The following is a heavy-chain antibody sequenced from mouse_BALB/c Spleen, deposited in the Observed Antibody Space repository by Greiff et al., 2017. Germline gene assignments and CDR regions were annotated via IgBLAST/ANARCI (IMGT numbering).Heavy chain of an antibody. D-gene: IGHD2-3*01. CDR1: GYTFTSYW. CDR2: IYPGDGDT. Sequence: QVQLQQSGAELARPGASVKLSCTASGYTFTSYWMQWVKQRPGQGLEWIGAIYPGDGDTRYTQKFKGKATLTADKSSSTAYMQLISLASEDSAVYYCAREDGYYNYFDYWGQGTTLTVSS. V-gene: IGHV1-87*01. CDR3: AREDGYYNYFDY. J-gene: IGHJ2*01.